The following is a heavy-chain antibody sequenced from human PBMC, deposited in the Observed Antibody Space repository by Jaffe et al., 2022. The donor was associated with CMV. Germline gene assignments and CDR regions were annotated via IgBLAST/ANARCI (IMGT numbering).Heavy chain of an antibody. CDR1: GFTFSDYY. Sequence: QVQLVESGGGLVKPGGSLRLSCAASGFTFSDYYMSWIRQAPGKGLEWVSYISSSGSTIYYADSVKGRFTISRDNAKNSLYLQMNSLRAEDTAVYYCARNYPQKVKGYYDFWSGYNYYYGMDVWGQGTTVTVSS. J-gene: IGHJ6*02. V-gene: IGHV3-11*01. CDR3: ARNYPQKVKGYYDFWSGYNYYYGMDV. D-gene: IGHD3-3*01. CDR2: ISSSGSTI.